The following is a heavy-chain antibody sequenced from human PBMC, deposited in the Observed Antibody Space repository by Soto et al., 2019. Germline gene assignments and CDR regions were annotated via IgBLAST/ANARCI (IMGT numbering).Heavy chain of an antibody. CDR3: ASLYCSGSSCYGVGDY. CDR1: GYCISSGYY. V-gene: IGHV4-38-2*01. D-gene: IGHD2-15*01. Sequence: PSDTLSLTCAISGYCISSGYYWGWVRQPPGQGPEWIGTIYHNGRTYYNPSLNSRVTMSVDTSKNQFSLRLSSLRSEDTAVYYCASLYCSGSSCYGVGDYWGQGTLVTVSS. CDR2: IYHNGRT. J-gene: IGHJ4*02.